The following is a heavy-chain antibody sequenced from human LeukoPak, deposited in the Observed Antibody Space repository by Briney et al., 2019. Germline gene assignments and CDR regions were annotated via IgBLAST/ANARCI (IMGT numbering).Heavy chain of an antibody. D-gene: IGHD3-22*01. CDR1: GFTFSSYG. CDR2: VRYDGSNK. CDR3: APPVASGFNRNDY. V-gene: IGHV3-30*02. Sequence: PGGSLRLSCAASGFTFSSYGMHWVRQAPGKGLEWVAFVRYDGSNKYYADSVKGRFTISRDNSKTTLYLQMDSLRAEDTAVYYCAPPVASGFNRNDYWDQGTLVTVSP. J-gene: IGHJ4*02.